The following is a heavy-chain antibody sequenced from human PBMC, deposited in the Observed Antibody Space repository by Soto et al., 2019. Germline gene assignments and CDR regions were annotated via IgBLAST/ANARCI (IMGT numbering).Heavy chain of an antibody. D-gene: IGHD2-21*01. CDR1: GFTFSSYG. Sequence: QVQLVESGGGVVQPGRSLRLSCAASGFTFSSYGMHWVRQAPGKGLEWVAVISFDGRTTYYADSVQGRFTISRDNSENTLYLQMSNLRAEDTAVYYCTRESNDHYSNSKGACDDWGQGSLVTVSS. CDR3: TRESNDHYSNSKGACDD. CDR2: ISFDGRTT. J-gene: IGHJ4*02. V-gene: IGHV3-30*03.